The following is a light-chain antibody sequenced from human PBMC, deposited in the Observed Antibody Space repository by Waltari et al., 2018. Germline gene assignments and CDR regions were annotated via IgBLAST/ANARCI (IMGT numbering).Light chain of an antibody. CDR1: SANVGCYPL. J-gene: IGLJ1*01. CDR2: EVS. CDR3: CAFAGRGFYV. Sequence: SALTQPASVSGSPGQSIPISCPETSANVGCYPLLSWSQRNPGGAPKLLIYEVSERPSGVSIRFSGSKSGKTASLTISGLQPEDEADYYCCAFAGRGFYVFGTGTQVTVL. V-gene: IGLV2-23*02.